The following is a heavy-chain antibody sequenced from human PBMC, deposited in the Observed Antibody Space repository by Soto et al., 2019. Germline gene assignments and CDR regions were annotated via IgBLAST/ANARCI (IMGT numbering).Heavy chain of an antibody. J-gene: IGHJ4*02. CDR1: GFTFSSYA. CDR3: ARDRYNYFDY. CDR2: ISSNGGST. Sequence: GGSLRLSCAASGFTFSSYAMHWVRQAPGKGLEYVSAISSNGGSTYYANSVKGRFTISRDNSKNTLYLQMGSLRAEDMAVYYCARDRYNYFDYWGQGTLVTVSS. V-gene: IGHV3-64*01. D-gene: IGHD1-20*01.